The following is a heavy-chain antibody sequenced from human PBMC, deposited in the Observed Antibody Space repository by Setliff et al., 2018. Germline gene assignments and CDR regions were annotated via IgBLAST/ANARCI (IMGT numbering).Heavy chain of an antibody. V-gene: IGHV3-49*04. CDR3: TREASVDLWSGYPYSYYMDV. CDR2: IRSKAYGGTT. D-gene: IGHD3-3*01. CDR1: GFTFGDYA. J-gene: IGHJ6*03. Sequence: GGSLRLSCTASGFTFGDYAMSWVRQAPGKGLEWVGFIRSKAYGGTTEYAASVKGRFTISRDDSKSIAYLQMNSLKTEDTAVYYCTREASVDLWSGYPYSYYMDVWGKGTTVTVSS.